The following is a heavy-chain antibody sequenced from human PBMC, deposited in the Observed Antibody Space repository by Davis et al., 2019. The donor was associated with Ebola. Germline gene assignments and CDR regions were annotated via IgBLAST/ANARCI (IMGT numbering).Heavy chain of an antibody. D-gene: IGHD6-13*01. CDR3: AREVIAAAGRTWFDY. V-gene: IGHV3-66*01. CDR2: IYSGGST. Sequence: PGGSLRLSCAASGFTVSSNYMSWVRQAPGKGLEWVSVIYSGGSTYYADSVKGRFTISRDNSKNTLYLQMNSLRAEDTAVYYCAREVIAAAGRTWFDYWGQGTLVTVSS. J-gene: IGHJ4*02. CDR1: GFTVSSNY.